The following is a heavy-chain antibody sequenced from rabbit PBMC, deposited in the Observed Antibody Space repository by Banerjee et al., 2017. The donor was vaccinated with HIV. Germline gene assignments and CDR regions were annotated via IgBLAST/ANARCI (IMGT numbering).Heavy chain of an antibody. Sequence: QQQLEESGGDLVKPEGSLTLTCTASGFSFSSSQWICWVRQAPGKGLEWIGYIDPVFGSTYYASWVNGRFTISSHNAQNTLYLQLNSLTAADTATYFCVRETETYAGYTGYAYYFNLWGPGTLVTVS. J-gene: IGHJ4*01. D-gene: IGHD6-1*01. CDR2: IDPVFGST. CDR1: GFSFSSSQW. CDR3: VRETETYAGYTGYAYYFNL. V-gene: IGHV1S45*01.